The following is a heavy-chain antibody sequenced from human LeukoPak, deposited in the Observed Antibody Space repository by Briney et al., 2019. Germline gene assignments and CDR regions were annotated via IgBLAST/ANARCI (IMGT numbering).Heavy chain of an antibody. CDR1: GGSISSYY. V-gene: IGHV4-4*09. J-gene: IGHJ5*02. D-gene: IGHD3-3*01. Sequence: PSETLSLTCTVSGGSISSYYWSWIRQPPGKGLEWIGYIYTSGSTNYNPSLKSRVTISVDTSKNQFSLKLSSVTAADTAVYYCARQDYDFWSGSRGWWFDPWGQGTLVTVSS. CDR3: ARQDYDFWSGSRGWWFDP. CDR2: IYTSGST.